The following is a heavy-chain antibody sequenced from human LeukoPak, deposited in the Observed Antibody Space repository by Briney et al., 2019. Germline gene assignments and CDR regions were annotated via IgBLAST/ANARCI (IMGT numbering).Heavy chain of an antibody. CDR2: ISGSGGST. Sequence: GGSLRLSCAASAFTSSNYAMTWVRQAPGKGLEWVSAISGSGGSTYYANSVKGRFTISRDNSKNTLYLQMSSLRADDTAVYYCAKCSRVDWLPIDYWGRGTLVTVSS. CDR1: AFTSSNYA. V-gene: IGHV3-23*01. D-gene: IGHD3-9*01. CDR3: AKCSRVDWLPIDY. J-gene: IGHJ4*02.